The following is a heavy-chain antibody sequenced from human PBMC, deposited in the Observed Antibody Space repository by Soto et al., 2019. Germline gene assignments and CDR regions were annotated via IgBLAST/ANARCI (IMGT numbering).Heavy chain of an antibody. CDR1: GYTFTNYG. Sequence: QVQLAQSGGEVKKPGASVKVSCKASGYTFTNYGISWVRQAPGQGLEWMGWINVYNGNTKYAQKVQGRVTMTTDTSTSTAYMELRSLRSDDTAVYYCARGVGSGSYYNQYNWFDPWGQGTPVTVSS. CDR3: ARGVGSGSYYNQYNWFDP. V-gene: IGHV1-18*01. D-gene: IGHD3-10*01. J-gene: IGHJ5*02. CDR2: INVYNGNT.